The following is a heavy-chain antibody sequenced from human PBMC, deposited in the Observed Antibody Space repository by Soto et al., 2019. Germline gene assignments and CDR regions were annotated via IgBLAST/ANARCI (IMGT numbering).Heavy chain of an antibody. V-gene: IGHV1-18*01. CDR3: ARAENPEGQIIAVGGPRATGNWFDP. Sequence: QVQLVQSGAEVKKPGAPVKVSCKASGYTFTSYGISWVRQAPGQGLEWMGWISPYNGNTNYAQKLQGRVSMTTDTTTSAAYEELRSLRSDDTAVYYWARAENPEGQIIAVGGPRATGNWFDPWGQGTLVTVSS. J-gene: IGHJ5*02. CDR2: ISPYNGNT. D-gene: IGHD6-19*01. CDR1: GYTFTSYG.